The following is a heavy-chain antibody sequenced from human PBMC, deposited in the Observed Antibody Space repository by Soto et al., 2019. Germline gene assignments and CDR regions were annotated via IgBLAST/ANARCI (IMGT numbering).Heavy chain of an antibody. V-gene: IGHV4-31*03. D-gene: IGHD2-15*01. CDR3: ARERTDATGVFGMDV. Sequence: QVQLQESGPGLVKPSQTLSLTCTVSGGSISSGDYYWTWIRQHQGKGLEWIGYIYDSRSTYYNPSLKSRLTISVDTSKNQFSLKLSSVSAADTAVYYCARERTDATGVFGMDVWGQGTTVNVSS. CDR2: IYDSRST. J-gene: IGHJ6*02. CDR1: GGSISSGDYY.